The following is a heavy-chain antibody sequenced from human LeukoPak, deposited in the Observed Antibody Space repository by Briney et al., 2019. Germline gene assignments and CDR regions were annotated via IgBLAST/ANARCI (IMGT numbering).Heavy chain of an antibody. D-gene: IGHD3-10*01. Sequence: PGGSLRLSCVGSGFSFTDAWMSWVRQIPGKGLEWVGRIESKTDGETTDYATPVKDRFIISRDDSTNTLYLQMNSLKSEDTAVYYCSTEGSGRKCDYWGQGTLVSVSS. CDR3: STEGSGRKCDY. J-gene: IGHJ4*02. V-gene: IGHV3-15*04. CDR1: GFSFTDAW. CDR2: IESKTDGETT.